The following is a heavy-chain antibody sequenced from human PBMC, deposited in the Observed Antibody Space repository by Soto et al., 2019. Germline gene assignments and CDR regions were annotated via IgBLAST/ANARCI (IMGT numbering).Heavy chain of an antibody. V-gene: IGHV3-15*07. CDR2: IKSKTDGGTT. J-gene: IGHJ4*02. CDR3: TPDSSSWFHYFDY. D-gene: IGHD6-13*01. Sequence: EVQLVESGGGLVKPGGSLRLSCAASGFTFSNAWMNWVRQAPGKGLEWVGRIKSKTDGGTTDYAAPVKGRFTISRDDSKNTLYLQMNSLKTEDTAVYYCTPDSSSWFHYFDYWGQGTLVTVSS. CDR1: GFTFSNAW.